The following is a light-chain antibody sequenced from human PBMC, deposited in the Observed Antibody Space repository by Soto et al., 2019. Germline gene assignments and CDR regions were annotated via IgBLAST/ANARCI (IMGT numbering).Light chain of an antibody. Sequence: DIQLTQSPSFLSASVGDRVTVTCRASQGISSYLAWYQQKPGKAPKLLIYAASTLQSGVPSRFSGSGSGTEFTLTISRLQPEHFATYYCQQLNSYPITFGQGARLEIK. CDR2: AAS. J-gene: IGKJ5*01. CDR1: QGISSY. CDR3: QQLNSYPIT. V-gene: IGKV1-9*01.